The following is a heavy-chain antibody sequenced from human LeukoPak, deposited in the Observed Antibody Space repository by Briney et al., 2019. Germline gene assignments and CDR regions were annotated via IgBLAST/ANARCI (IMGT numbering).Heavy chain of an antibody. CDR1: GFTFSSYS. CDR3: ARALNDYYDSSGYKGVYFDY. V-gene: IGHV3-48*01. J-gene: IGHJ4*02. Sequence: GGSLRLSCAASGFTFSSYSMNWVRQAPGKGLEWVSYISSSSSTIYYADSVKGRFTISRDNAKNSLYLQMNSLRAEDTAVYYCARALNDYYDSSGYKGVYFDYWGQGTLVTVSS. D-gene: IGHD3-22*01. CDR2: ISSSSSTI.